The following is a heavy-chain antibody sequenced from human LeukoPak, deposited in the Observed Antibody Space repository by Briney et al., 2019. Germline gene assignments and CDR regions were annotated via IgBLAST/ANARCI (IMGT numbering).Heavy chain of an antibody. J-gene: IGHJ3*02. Sequence: GGSLRLSCAASGFTFSSYGMHWVRQAPGKGLEWVAVISYDGSNKYYADSVKGRFTISRDNSKNTLYLQMNSLRAEDTAVYYCAKPHYYDSNSGDAFDIWGQETMVTVSS. D-gene: IGHD3-22*01. CDR3: AKPHYYDSNSGDAFDI. CDR2: ISYDGSNK. V-gene: IGHV3-30*18. CDR1: GFTFSSYG.